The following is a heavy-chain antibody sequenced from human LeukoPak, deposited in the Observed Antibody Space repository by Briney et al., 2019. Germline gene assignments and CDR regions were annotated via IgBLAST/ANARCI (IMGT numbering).Heavy chain of an antibody. CDR3: VFGSGSYPSYY. Sequence: ASVKVSCKISGYTLTELSMHWVRQAPGKGLEWMGGFDPEDGETIYAQKFQGRVTMTEDTSTDTAYMELSSLRSEDTAVYYSVFGSGSYPSYYWGQGTLVTVSS. D-gene: IGHD3-10*01. CDR1: GYTLTELS. J-gene: IGHJ4*02. V-gene: IGHV1-24*01. CDR2: FDPEDGET.